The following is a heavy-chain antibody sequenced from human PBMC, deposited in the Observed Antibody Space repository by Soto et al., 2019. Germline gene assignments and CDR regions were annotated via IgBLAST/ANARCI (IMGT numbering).Heavy chain of an antibody. CDR1: GYTFTSYG. D-gene: IGHD3-22*01. CDR2: IRAYNGDT. J-gene: IGHJ5*02. Sequence: DSVKVSCKASGYTFTSYGISWVRQAPGQGLEWMGWIRAYNGDTNYAQKVQGRVSMSKDRSTSTAYMELRSLRSDDTAVYYCARAPAGSGYPNWFDPVGQGTLVTFSS. CDR3: ARAPAGSGYPNWFDP. V-gene: IGHV1-18*04.